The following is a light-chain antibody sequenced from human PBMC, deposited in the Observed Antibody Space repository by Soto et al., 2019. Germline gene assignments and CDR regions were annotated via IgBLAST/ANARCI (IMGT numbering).Light chain of an antibody. CDR2: GNS. CDR1: SSNIGAGYD. V-gene: IGLV1-40*01. CDR3: QSSYSSLSGWV. J-gene: IGLJ3*02. Sequence: QSVLTQPPSVSGAPGQRVTISCTGSSSNIGAGYDVHWYQQLPGTAPKLLIYGNSNRPSGVPDRFSGSKSGTSASLAITGLQAEDEAGYYCQSSYSSLSGWVFGGGTKLTVL.